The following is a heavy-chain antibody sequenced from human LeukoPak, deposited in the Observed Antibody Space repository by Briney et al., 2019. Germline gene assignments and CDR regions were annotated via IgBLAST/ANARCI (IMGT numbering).Heavy chain of an antibody. CDR1: GFTFSSSA. J-gene: IGHJ4*01. D-gene: IGHD3-22*01. V-gene: IGHV3-23*01. CDR2: ISNNGGYT. CDR3: ARDYDPDYYDSSGYSDY. Sequence: GSLRLSCAASGFTFSSSAMSWVRQAPGKGLEWVSAISNNGGYTYYADSVQGRFTISRDNSKSTLCLQMNSLRAEDTAVYYCARDYDPDYYDSSGYSDYWGQGTRVTVSS.